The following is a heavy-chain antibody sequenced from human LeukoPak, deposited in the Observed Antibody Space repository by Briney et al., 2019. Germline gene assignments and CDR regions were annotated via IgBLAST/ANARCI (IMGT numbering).Heavy chain of an antibody. V-gene: IGHV4-39*07. Sequence: SETLSLTCTVSGGSISSSSYYWGWIRQPPGKGLEWIGSIYYSGSTYYNPSLKSRVTISVDTSKNQFSLKLSSVTAADTAVYYCARGEGGAKPARLDYWGQGTLVTVSS. D-gene: IGHD3-16*01. J-gene: IGHJ4*02. CDR1: GGSISSSSYY. CDR3: ARGEGGAKPARLDY. CDR2: IYYSGST.